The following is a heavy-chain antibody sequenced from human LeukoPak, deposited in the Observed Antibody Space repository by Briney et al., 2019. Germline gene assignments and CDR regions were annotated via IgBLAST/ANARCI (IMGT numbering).Heavy chain of an antibody. CDR1: GFTFTTYS. J-gene: IGHJ4*02. CDR2: ISGSTSTI. CDR3: ARDLYGDYSLDY. V-gene: IGHV3-48*02. D-gene: IGHD4-17*01. Sequence: PGGSLRLSCAASGFTFTTYSMNWVRQAPGKGLEWVSYISGSTSTIKYADSVMGRFTISRDNAKNSLYLQMNSLRDEDTAVYYCARDLYGDYSLDYWGQGTLVTVSS.